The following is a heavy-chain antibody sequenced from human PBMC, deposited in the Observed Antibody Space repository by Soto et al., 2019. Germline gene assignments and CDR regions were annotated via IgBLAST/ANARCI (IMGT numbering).Heavy chain of an antibody. J-gene: IGHJ1*01. CDR3: ARLPNKSPQN. V-gene: IGHV3-74*01. Sequence: EVQLVESGGGLVQPGGSLRLSCAASGFTFSSYWMHWVRQAPGKGLVWVSSISTDASSTSYADPVKGRFTISRDNAKNTLYRQMNSVRAEDTAVYYCARLPNKSPQNWGQGTLVIVSP. CDR2: ISTDASST. CDR1: GFTFSSYW.